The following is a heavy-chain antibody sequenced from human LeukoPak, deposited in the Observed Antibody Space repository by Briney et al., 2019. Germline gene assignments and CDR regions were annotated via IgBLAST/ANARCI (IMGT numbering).Heavy chain of an antibody. CDR3: AKEVFSDFWSGYVDY. D-gene: IGHD3-3*01. CDR2: ISGSGGST. V-gene: IGHV3-23*01. Sequence: GGSLRLSCAASGFTFSSYAMSWVRQAPGKGLEWVSPISGSGGSTYYADSVKGRFTISKDNSKNPLYLQMNSLRAEDTAVYYCAKEVFSDFWSGYVDYWGQGTLVTVSS. J-gene: IGHJ4*02. CDR1: GFTFSSYA.